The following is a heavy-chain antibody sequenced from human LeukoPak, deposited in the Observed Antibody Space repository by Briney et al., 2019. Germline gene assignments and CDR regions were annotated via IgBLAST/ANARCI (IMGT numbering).Heavy chain of an antibody. V-gene: IGHV4-39*01. CDR1: GGSISSSSYY. CDR3: ARTVLRYFDWLVYFDY. J-gene: IGHJ4*02. Sequence: NPSETLSLTCTVSGGSISSSSYYWGWIRQPPGKGLEWIGSIYYSGSTYYNPSLKSRVTISVDTSKNQFSLKLSSVTAADTAVYYCARTVLRYFDWLVYFDYWGQGILVTVSS. D-gene: IGHD3-9*01. CDR2: IYYSGST.